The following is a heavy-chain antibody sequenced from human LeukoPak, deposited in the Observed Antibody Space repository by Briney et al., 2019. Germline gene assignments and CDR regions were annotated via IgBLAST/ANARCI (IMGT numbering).Heavy chain of an antibody. V-gene: IGHV4-59*01. CDR1: GGSISSYY. Sequence: SETLSLTCTVSGGSISSYYWSWIRQPPGKGLEGIGYIYYSGSTNYNPSLKSRVTISVDTSKNQFSLKLSSVTAADTAVYYCARVGPYSSSVDYWGQGTLVTVSS. CDR3: ARVGPYSSSVDY. J-gene: IGHJ4*02. CDR2: IYYSGST. D-gene: IGHD6-6*01.